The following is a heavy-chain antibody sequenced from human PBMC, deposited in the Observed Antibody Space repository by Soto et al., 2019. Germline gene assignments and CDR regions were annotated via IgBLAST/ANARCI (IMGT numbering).Heavy chain of an antibody. J-gene: IGHJ6*02. D-gene: IGHD6-13*01. CDR3: ARDRIAGSKYYYGMDV. CDR2: IIPIFGTE. V-gene: IGHV1-69*01. CDR1: GGTFSSYA. Sequence: QVQLVQSGAEVKKPGSSVRVSCKASGGTFSSYAISWVRQAPGQGLEWMGGIIPIFGTENYAQKFQGRVTSTADESTSTAYMELSSLRSEDTAVYYCARDRIAGSKYYYGMDVWGQGPTVTVSS.